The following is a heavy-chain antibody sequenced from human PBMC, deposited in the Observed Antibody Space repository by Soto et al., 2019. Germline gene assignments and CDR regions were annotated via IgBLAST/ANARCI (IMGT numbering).Heavy chain of an antibody. J-gene: IGHJ4*02. CDR2: INAGNGNT. D-gene: IGHD4-17*01. CDR1: GYTFTNYP. V-gene: IGHV1-3*01. CDR3: ARYYGDFESFDY. Sequence: ASVKVSCKASGYTFTNYPIHWVRQAPGQRLEWMGWINAGNGNTKYSQKFQGRVTFIRDTSASTAYMELRSLRSEDTAVYYCARYYGDFESFDYWGQGTLVTVSS.